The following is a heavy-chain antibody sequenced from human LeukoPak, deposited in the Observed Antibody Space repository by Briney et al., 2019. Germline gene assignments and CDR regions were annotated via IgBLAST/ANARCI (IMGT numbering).Heavy chain of an antibody. Sequence: PSETLSLTCTVSTDSISSGSYYWGWVRQSPGQGLEWIGSIVSGGSTYHNPSLKSRITMSIDTSNNRFSLKLSFVTAADTAIYYCVRDYGHFVQGNWGQGTLVTVSS. V-gene: IGHV4-39*02. J-gene: IGHJ4*02. CDR3: VRDYGHFVQGN. CDR2: IVSGGST. D-gene: IGHD4-17*01. CDR1: TDSISSGSYY.